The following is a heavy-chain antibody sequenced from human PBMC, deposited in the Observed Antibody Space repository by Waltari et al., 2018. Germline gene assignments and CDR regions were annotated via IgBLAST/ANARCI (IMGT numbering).Heavy chain of an antibody. D-gene: IGHD5-18*01. Sequence: QVQLVQSGAEVKKPGASVKVSCKVSGYTLTELSMHWVRQAHGNGLEWMGGFDPEDGETIYAQKFQGRVTMTEDTSTDTAYMELSSLRSEDTAVYYCATGRGYSYGSQSYWYFDLWGRGTLVTVSS. CDR3: ATGRGYSYGSQSYWYFDL. V-gene: IGHV1-24*01. CDR2: FDPEDGET. CDR1: GYTLTELS. J-gene: IGHJ2*01.